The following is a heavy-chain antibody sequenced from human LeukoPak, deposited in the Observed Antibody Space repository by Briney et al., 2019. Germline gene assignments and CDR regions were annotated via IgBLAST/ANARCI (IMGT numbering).Heavy chain of an antibody. CDR2: ISSSSSFI. D-gene: IGHD5-18*01. Sequence: GGSLRLSCAASGFTFSHYSMNWVRQAPGKGLEWVSSISSSSSFIYYADSVKGRFTISRDNAKNSLYLQMSSLRAEDTAVYYCAAAYNYGFYYFDYWGQGTPLTVSS. J-gene: IGHJ4*02. CDR3: AAAYNYGFYYFDY. V-gene: IGHV3-21*01. CDR1: GFTFSHYS.